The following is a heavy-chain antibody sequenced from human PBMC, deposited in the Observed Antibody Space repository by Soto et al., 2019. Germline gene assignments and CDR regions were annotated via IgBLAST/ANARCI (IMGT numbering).Heavy chain of an antibody. D-gene: IGHD3-22*01. J-gene: IGHJ4*02. CDR2: IYYSGST. CDR3: ASQYYGDYDSSGYVFDY. CDR1: GGSISSSSYY. Sequence: PSETLSLTCTVSGGSISSSSYYWGWIRQPPGKGLEWIGSIYYSGSTYYNPSLKSRVTISVDTSKNQFSLKLSSVTAADTAVYYCASQYYGDYDSSGYVFDYWGQGTLVTVSS. V-gene: IGHV4-39*01.